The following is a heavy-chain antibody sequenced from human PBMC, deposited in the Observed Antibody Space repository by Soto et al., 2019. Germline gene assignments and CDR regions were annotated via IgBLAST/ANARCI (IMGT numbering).Heavy chain of an antibody. Sequence: EVQLLESGGGLVRPGGSLRLSCAVSGFRVSDVWLNWVRQTPGKGLEWVGRIKSKSDGGTIDYAAPVKGRFIISRDDSQNTLSLESKSLKTEDTTVYYCADYYASGTLALGPWGPGTLVTVSS. CDR3: ADYYASGTLALGP. J-gene: IGHJ5*02. D-gene: IGHD3-10*01. V-gene: IGHV3-15*07. CDR2: IKSKSDGGTI. CDR1: GFRVSDVW.